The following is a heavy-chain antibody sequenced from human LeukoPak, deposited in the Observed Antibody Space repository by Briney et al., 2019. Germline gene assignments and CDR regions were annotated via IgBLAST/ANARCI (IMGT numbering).Heavy chain of an antibody. V-gene: IGHV1-3*01. J-gene: IGHJ4*02. D-gene: IGHD4-17*01. CDR1: GYTFISYA. CDR2: INAGNGNT. Sequence: ASVKVSCTASGYTFISYAMHWVRQAPGQRLEWMGWINAGNGNTKYSQKFQGRVTMTRDTSISTAYMELSSLRSDDTAVYYCARHDYGDKASFDYWGQGTLVTVSS. CDR3: ARHDYGDKASFDY.